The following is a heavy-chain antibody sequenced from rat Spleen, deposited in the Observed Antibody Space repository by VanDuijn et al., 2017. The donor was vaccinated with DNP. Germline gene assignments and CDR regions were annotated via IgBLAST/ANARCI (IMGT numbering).Heavy chain of an antibody. V-gene: IGHV5-7*01. Sequence: EVQLVESGGGLVQPGRSLKLSCAASGFTFSDYNMAWVRQAPKKGLEWVATISYDGSSTYYRDSVKGRFTISRDNAKSTLYLQMDSLRSEDTATYYCARHVPFYWYFDFWGPGTMVTVSS. J-gene: IGHJ1*01. CDR1: GFTFSDYN. D-gene: IGHD1-4*01. CDR3: ARHVPFYWYFDF. CDR2: ISYDGSST.